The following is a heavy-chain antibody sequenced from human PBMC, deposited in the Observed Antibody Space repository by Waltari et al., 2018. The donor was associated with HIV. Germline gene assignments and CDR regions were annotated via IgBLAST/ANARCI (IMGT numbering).Heavy chain of an antibody. CDR2: IYHSGST. D-gene: IGHD1-20*01. CDR3: ARDGYNWNYDLDV. J-gene: IGHJ6*02. V-gene: IGHV4-39*07. CDR1: GGYLSSSSYY. Sequence: QLQLQESGPGLAKPSETLSLTCTVSGGYLSSSSYYWGWIRQPPGKGLEWIGSIYHSGSTNYNPSLKSRVTFSVDTSKNQFSLKLSSVTAADTAVYYCARDGYNWNYDLDVWGQGTTVTVSS.